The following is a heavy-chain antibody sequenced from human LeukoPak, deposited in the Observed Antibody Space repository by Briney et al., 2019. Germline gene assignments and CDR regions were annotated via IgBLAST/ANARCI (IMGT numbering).Heavy chain of an antibody. CDR2: IYHSGTT. CDR3: ARGPGYDYVWGSYRYALGNFDY. D-gene: IGHD3-16*02. CDR1: GGSISSYY. V-gene: IGHV4-59*12. Sequence: TSETLSLTCTVSGGSISSYYWSWIRQPPGKGLEWIGYIYHSGTTNYNPSLKSRVTISVDTSKSQFSLKLSSVTAADTAVYYCARGPGYDYVWGSYRYALGNFDYWGQGTLVTVSS. J-gene: IGHJ4*02.